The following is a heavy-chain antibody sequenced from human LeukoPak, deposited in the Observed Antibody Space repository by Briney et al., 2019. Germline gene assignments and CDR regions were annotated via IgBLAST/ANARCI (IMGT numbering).Heavy chain of an antibody. Sequence: SVKVSCKASGGTFSSYAISWVRQAPGQGLEWIGGIIPIFGTANYAQKFQGRVTITADESTSTAYMELSSLRSEDTAVYYCARDRQKRAGYSSGWYYYYYMDVWGKGTTVTVSS. CDR1: GGTFSSYA. V-gene: IGHV1-69*13. D-gene: IGHD6-19*01. CDR3: ARDRQKRAGYSSGWYYYYYMDV. CDR2: IIPIFGTA. J-gene: IGHJ6*03.